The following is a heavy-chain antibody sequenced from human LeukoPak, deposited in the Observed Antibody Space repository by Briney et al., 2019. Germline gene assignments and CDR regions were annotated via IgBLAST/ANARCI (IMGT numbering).Heavy chain of an antibody. CDR2: INQGGST. CDR3: ARHKAYGSGSYSPYYFDY. Sequence: SETLSLTCVVSGVSFSGYYWVWIRQPPGKGLEWIGEINQGGSTNYTPSLKSRIIISLDTSKSQFSLKLNSVTAADTAVYYCARHKAYGSGSYSPYYFDYWGQGTQVTVSS. J-gene: IGHJ4*02. CDR1: GVSFSGYY. V-gene: IGHV4-34*01. D-gene: IGHD3-10*01.